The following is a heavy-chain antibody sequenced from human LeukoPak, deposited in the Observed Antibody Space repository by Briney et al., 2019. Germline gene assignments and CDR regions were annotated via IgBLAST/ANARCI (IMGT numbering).Heavy chain of an antibody. J-gene: IGHJ6*02. V-gene: IGHV3-23*01. CDR2: ISGSGGHT. Sequence: GGSLRLSCVASGFTFSSHDMSWVRQAPGKGLEWVSDISGSGGHTYYADSVKGRFTISRDNSKNAVYLQMNSQRAEDTAAYYCARARISSSGGGMDVWGQGTTVTVSS. CDR3: ARARISSSGGGMDV. D-gene: IGHD6-13*01. CDR1: GFTFSSHD.